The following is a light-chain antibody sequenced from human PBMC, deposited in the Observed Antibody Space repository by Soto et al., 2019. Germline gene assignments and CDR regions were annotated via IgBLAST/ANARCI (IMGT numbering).Light chain of an antibody. Sequence: QAVVTQEASLTVSPGGTVTLTCDSSTGAVTSGHWPYRFQQKPGQAPRTLIYDATNKHSWTPARFSASLLGGKATLTLSGARPEDAADSYGLLSYSGSVVFGGGTKLTVL. CDR1: TGAVTSGHW. CDR3: LLSYSGSVV. J-gene: IGLJ2*01. CDR2: DAT. V-gene: IGLV7-46*01.